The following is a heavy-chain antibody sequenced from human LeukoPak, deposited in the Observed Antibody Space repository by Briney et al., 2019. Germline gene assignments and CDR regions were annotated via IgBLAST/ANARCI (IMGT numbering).Heavy chain of an antibody. CDR3: ASYSSWFDP. CDR1: GGSISSSSYY. CDR2: IYYSGST. Sequence: SETLSLTCTVSGGSISSSSYYWGWVRQPPGKGLEWIGNIYYSGSTYYNPSLKSGVTISIDTPKNQFSLKLSSVTAADTAVYYCASYSSWFDPWGQGTLVTVSS. V-gene: IGHV4-39*01. J-gene: IGHJ5*02. D-gene: IGHD6-13*01.